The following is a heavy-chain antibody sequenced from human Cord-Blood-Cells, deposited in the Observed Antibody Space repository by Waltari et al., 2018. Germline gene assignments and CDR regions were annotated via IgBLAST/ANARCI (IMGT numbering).Heavy chain of an antibody. J-gene: IGHJ3*02. V-gene: IGHV3-30*02. Sequence: QVQLVESGGGVVQPGGSLRLSCAASGFTFSSYGMHWVRQAPGKGLEWVAFIRYDGSNKYYAYSVKGRFTIARDNSKNSLYLQMNSLRAEDTAVYYCAKLGTIGAFDIWGQGTMVTVSS. CDR2: IRYDGSNK. CDR1: GFTFSSYG. D-gene: IGHD1-7*01. CDR3: AKLGTIGAFDI.